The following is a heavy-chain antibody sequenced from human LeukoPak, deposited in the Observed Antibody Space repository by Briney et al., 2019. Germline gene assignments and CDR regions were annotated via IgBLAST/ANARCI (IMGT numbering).Heavy chain of an antibody. V-gene: IGHV4-30-2*01. CDR2: IYHSGST. CDR1: GGSISSGGYS. Sequence: PSETLSLTCAVSGGSISSGGYSWSWIRQPPGKGLEWIGYIYHSGSTCYNPSLKSRVTISVDRSKNQFSLKLSSVTAADTAVYYCARGERGRFYDYWGQGTLVTVSS. CDR3: ARGERGRFYDY. J-gene: IGHJ4*02. D-gene: IGHD2/OR15-2a*01.